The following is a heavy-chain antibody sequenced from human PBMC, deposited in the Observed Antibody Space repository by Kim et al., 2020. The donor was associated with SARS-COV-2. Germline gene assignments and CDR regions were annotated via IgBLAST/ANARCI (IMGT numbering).Heavy chain of an antibody. V-gene: IGHV1-2*02. Sequence: ASVKVSCKASGYTFTGYYMHWVRQAPGQGLEWMGWINPNSGGTNYAQKFQGRVTMTRDTSISTAYMELSRLRSDDTAVYYCARGPPIKHRGNYGAFDIWGQGTMVTVSS. J-gene: IGHJ3*02. CDR2: INPNSGGT. CDR1: GYTFTGYY. D-gene: IGHD1-7*01. CDR3: ARGPPIKHRGNYGAFDI.